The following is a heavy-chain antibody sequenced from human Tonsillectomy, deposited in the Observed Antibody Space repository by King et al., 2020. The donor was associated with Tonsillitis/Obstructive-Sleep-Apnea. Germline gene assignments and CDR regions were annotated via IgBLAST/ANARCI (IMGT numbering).Heavy chain of an antibody. CDR3: ARIRLVVVPAATYYFDY. CDR1: GFSLSNARMG. V-gene: IGHV2-26*01. J-gene: IGHJ4*02. Sequence: QLTLKESGPVLVKPTETLTLTCTVSGFSLSNARMGVSWISQPPGKALEWLAHIFSNDEKSYSTSLKSRLTISKDTSKSQVVLTMTNMDPVDTATYYCARIRLVVVPAATYYFDYWGQGTLVTVSS. CDR2: IFSNDEK. D-gene: IGHD2-2*01.